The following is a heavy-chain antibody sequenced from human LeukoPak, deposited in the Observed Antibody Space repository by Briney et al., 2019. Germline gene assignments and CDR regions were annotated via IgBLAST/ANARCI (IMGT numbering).Heavy chain of an antibody. V-gene: IGHV3-30-3*01. D-gene: IGHD3-22*01. J-gene: IGHJ4*02. CDR2: ISYDGSNK. CDR3: ARDEHQYYHESSGRFDY. CDR1: GFTFSSYA. Sequence: VQLVESGGGVVQPGRSLRLSCAASGFTFSSYAMHWVRQAPGKGLEWVAVISYDGSNKYYADSVKGRFTISRDNAKNSLYLQMNSMRAEDTAVYYCARDEHQYYHESSGRFDYWGQGTLVTVSS.